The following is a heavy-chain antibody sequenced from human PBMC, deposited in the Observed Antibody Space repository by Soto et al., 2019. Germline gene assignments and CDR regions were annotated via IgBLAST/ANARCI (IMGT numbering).Heavy chain of an antibody. CDR2: IYYSGST. J-gene: IGHJ4*02. V-gene: IGHV4-59*01. Sequence: QVQLQESGPGLVKPSETLSLTCTVSGGSITSYYWSWVRQPPGKGLEWIGYIYYSGSTNYNPSLKSRVPISVDTSKNQFSPKLSSVTAADTAVYYCARIYGDYDNYSDYWGQGTLVTVSS. CDR3: ARIYGDYDNYSDY. CDR1: GGSITSYY. D-gene: IGHD4-17*01.